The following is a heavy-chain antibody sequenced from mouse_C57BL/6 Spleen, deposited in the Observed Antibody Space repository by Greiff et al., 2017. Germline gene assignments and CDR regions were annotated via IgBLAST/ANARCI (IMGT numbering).Heavy chain of an antibody. CDR1: GYTFTSYW. Sequence: QVQLQQPGAELVKPGASVKLSCKASGYTFTSYWMQWVKQRPGQGLEWIGEIDPSDSYTNYNQKFKGKATLTVDTSSSTAYMQLSSLTSEDSAVYYCARDPGYFDVWGTGTTVTVSS. CDR3: ARDPGYFDV. V-gene: IGHV1-50*01. CDR2: IDPSDSYT. J-gene: IGHJ1*03.